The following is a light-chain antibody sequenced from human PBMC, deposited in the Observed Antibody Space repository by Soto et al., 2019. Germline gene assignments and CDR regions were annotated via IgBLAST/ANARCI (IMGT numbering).Light chain of an antibody. V-gene: IGKV3-11*01. CDR2: DAS. CDR1: QSVSRD. CDR3: QQRSNWPYT. J-gene: IGKJ2*01. Sequence: EIVLTQSPATLSLSPGERATLSCRASQSVSRDLAWYQQKPGQAPRLLIYDASNRATGIPARFSASGSGTDFALTIVSLEPEDFAVYYCQQRSNWPYTFGQGTKLEIK.